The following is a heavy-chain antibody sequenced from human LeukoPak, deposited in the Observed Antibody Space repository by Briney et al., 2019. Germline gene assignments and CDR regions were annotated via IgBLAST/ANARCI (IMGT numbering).Heavy chain of an antibody. Sequence: GRSLRLSCAASGFTFSDYWMTWVRQAPGKGLEWVGSIKPDGSEKYYVDSVKGRFTISRDNAKNSLFLQMNSLRGEDTALYYCARDSGSHWGQGTLVTVSS. D-gene: IGHD1-26*01. CDR2: IKPDGSEK. J-gene: IGHJ4*02. CDR1: GFTFSDYW. CDR3: ARDSGSH. V-gene: IGHV3-7*04.